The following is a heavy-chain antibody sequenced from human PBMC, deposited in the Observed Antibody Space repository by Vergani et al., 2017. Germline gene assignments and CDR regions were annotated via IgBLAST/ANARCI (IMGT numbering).Heavy chain of an antibody. D-gene: IGHD3-22*01. CDR3: ATLXGRDSSGSKYFDY. CDR2: IHPADSDT. CDR1: GYSFTNYW. V-gene: IGHV5-51*01. J-gene: IGHJ4*02. Sequence: EVQLVQSGAEVKKPGESLKISCQISGYSFTNYWIGWVRQMPGKGLEWMGIIHPADSDTRYSPSFQGQVTISVDKSISTAYLQRSSLRASDSAMYYCATLXGRDSSGSKYFDYWGQGTLVTVSS.